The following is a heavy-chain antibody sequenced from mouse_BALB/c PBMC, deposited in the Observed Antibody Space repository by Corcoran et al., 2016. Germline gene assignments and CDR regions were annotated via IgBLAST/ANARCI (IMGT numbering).Heavy chain of an antibody. CDR3: ALYGNYYYAVDY. J-gene: IGHJ4*01. V-gene: IGHV14-3*02. D-gene: IGHD2-10*02. Sequence: VQLPQSGAAHVKPGASVKMSCTASGFHIKDTYMHWVKERPEQGLEWIGRIDPANGNTKYDPKFQGKATITADTSYNPAYLQLSSLTSEDTAFYYCALYGNYYYAVDYLGQGTSVTVSS. CDR1: GFHIKDTY. CDR2: IDPANGNT.